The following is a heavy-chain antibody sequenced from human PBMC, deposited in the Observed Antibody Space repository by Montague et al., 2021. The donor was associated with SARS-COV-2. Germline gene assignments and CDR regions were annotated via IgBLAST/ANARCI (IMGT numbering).Heavy chain of an antibody. Sequence: SETLSLTCTVSGGSITGYYWCWLRLPPGKGLEWIFYIYIGGAVNXNPSLGRRVTISTATSKNQLSLKVNSVTAADTAVYYCVRDHPCGGPRGAYDIWGQGTVVTVSS. CDR3: VRDHPCGGPRGAYDI. V-gene: IGHV4-59*01. D-gene: IGHD4-23*01. J-gene: IGHJ3*02. CDR1: GGSITGYY. CDR2: IYIGGAV.